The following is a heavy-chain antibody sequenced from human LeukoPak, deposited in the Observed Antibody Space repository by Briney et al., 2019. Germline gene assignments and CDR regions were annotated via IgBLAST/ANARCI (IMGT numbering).Heavy chain of an antibody. V-gene: IGHV3-30*02. CDR1: GFTFSSYG. D-gene: IGHD4-23*01. Sequence: GGSLRLSCAASGFTFSSYGMHWVRQAPGKGLEWVAFIRYDGSNKYYADSVKGRFTISRDNSKNTLYLQMNSLRAEDTAVYYCARDAYVLMTHGGAGRYFDLWGRGTLVTVSS. CDR3: ARDAYVLMTHGGAGRYFDL. CDR2: IRYDGSNK. J-gene: IGHJ2*01.